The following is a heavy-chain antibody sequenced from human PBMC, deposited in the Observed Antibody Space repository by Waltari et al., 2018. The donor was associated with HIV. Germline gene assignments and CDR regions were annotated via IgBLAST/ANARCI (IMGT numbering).Heavy chain of an antibody. CDR2: ISYGGRR. Sequence: QVRLPMWGTGLLRPSETLSLTCAVYGGSFSGYYWGWIRQPPGQTLEWVGEISYGGRRPYNASLARRGTISIDTAKNQFALNLTAVTAADMAIYYCARLWPPGVAPAAIVPPIWFDSWSRGTLVTVSS. CDR1: GGSFSGYY. D-gene: IGHD2-2*02. CDR3: ARLWPPGVAPAAIVPPIWFDS. V-gene: IGHV4-34*02. J-gene: IGHJ5*01.